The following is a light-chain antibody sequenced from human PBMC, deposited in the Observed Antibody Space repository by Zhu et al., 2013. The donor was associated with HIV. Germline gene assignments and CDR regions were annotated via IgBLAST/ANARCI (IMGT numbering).Light chain of an antibody. Sequence: DIQMTQSPSTLSASVGDRVTITCRASQSINNWLAWYQQKTGKAPKLLIYAASSLENGVPSRFSGSGSGTEFTLTISSLQPDDFATYYCQHVNNNAAFGPGTKVDV. J-gene: IGKJ3*01. V-gene: IGKV1-5*03. CDR2: AAS. CDR1: QSINNW. CDR3: QHVNNNAA.